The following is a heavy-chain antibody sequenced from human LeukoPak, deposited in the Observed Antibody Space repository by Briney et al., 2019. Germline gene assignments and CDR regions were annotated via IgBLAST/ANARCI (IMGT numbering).Heavy chain of an antibody. D-gene: IGHD3-10*01. Sequence: RASVKVSCKASGGTFSSYAISWVRQAPGQGLEWMGRIIPILGIANYAQKFQGRVTITADKSTSTAYMELSSLRSEDTAVYYCARDQRALLWFGELVDAFDIWGQGTMVTVSS. CDR2: IIPILGIA. CDR1: GGTFSSYA. CDR3: ARDQRALLWFGELVDAFDI. V-gene: IGHV1-69*04. J-gene: IGHJ3*02.